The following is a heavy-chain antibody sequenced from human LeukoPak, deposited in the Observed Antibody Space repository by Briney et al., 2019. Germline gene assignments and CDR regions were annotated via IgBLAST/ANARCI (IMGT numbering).Heavy chain of an antibody. CDR3: ARDVLHRIHYDSSAYYPGSSY. D-gene: IGHD3-22*01. Sequence: ASVKVSCKASGYTFTSYGISWVRQAPGQGLEWMGWMNPNSGNTGYAQKFQGRVTMTRNTSISTAYMELSSLRSEDTAVYYCARDVLHRIHYDSSAYYPGSSYWGQGTLVTVSS. CDR2: MNPNSGNT. CDR1: GYTFTSYG. V-gene: IGHV1-8*02. J-gene: IGHJ4*02.